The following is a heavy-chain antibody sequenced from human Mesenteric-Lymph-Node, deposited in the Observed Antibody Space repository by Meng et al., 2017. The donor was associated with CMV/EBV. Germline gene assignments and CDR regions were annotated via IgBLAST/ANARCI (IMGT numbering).Heavy chain of an antibody. J-gene: IGHJ4*02. CDR3: ARARTDWNRAFDY. Sequence: GESLKISCKASGYTFTSYDINWVRQATGQGLEWMGWMNPNSGNTGYAQNFQGRLTFTRDTSMSTAYMELSSLRSEDTAVYYCARARTDWNRAFDYWGQGTLVTVSS. CDR1: GYTFTSYD. CDR2: MNPNSGNT. D-gene: IGHD1-1*01. V-gene: IGHV1-8*01.